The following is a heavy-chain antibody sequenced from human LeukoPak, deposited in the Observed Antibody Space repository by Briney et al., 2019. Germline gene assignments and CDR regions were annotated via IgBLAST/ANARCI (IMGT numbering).Heavy chain of an antibody. J-gene: IGHJ5*02. CDR1: GYTFTSYG. CDR2: ISAYNGNT. Sequence: ASVKVSCKASGYTFTSYGISWVRQAPGQGLEWMGWISAYNGNTNYAQKPQGRVTMTTDTSTSTAYMELRSLRSDDTAVYYCARTAEQRDFWSGNTNGYNWFDPWGRGTLVTVSS. CDR3: ARTAEQRDFWSGNTNGYNWFDP. D-gene: IGHD3-3*01. V-gene: IGHV1-18*01.